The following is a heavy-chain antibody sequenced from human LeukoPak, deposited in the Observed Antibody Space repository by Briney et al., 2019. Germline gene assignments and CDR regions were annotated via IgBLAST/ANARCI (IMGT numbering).Heavy chain of an antibody. CDR3: AAHSFGYYEY. CDR2: ISAYNGNT. Sequence: ASVKVSCKTSGYTFTTYYITWVRQAPGQGLEWMGWISAYNGNTNYAQKLQGRVTMTTDTSTSTVYMELRSLRSDDTAMCYCAAHSFGYYEYWGQGTLVTVSS. D-gene: IGHD3-22*01. J-gene: IGHJ4*02. CDR1: GYTFTTYY. V-gene: IGHV1-18*01.